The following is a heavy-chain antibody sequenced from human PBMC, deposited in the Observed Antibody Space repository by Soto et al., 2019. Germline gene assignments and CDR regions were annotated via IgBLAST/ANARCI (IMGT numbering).Heavy chain of an antibody. J-gene: IGHJ6*02. V-gene: IGHV4-31*03. CDR1: GGSLSSGGYY. D-gene: IGHD1-26*01. CDR2: IYHSGYT. Sequence: SETLSLTCTVSGGSLSSGGYYWTWIRPHPGKGLEWIAYIYHSGYTFYNPSLKSRVTMSVDTSKNQFSLKLRSVTAADTAVYYCAKWEGLGSDYYYYAMDVWGQGTTVTVSS. CDR3: AKWEGLGSDYYYYAMDV.